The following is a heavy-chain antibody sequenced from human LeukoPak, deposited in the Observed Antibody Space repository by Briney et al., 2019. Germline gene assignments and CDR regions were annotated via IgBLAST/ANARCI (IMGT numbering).Heavy chain of an antibody. CDR2: IYYSGST. J-gene: IGHJ6*03. D-gene: IGHD2-2*01. CDR3: ARTTEGYCSSASCFGFSYSYYMDV. CDR1: GGSISSYY. Sequence: SETLSLTCTVSGGSISSYYWSWIRQPPGKGLEWIGYIYYSGSTNYNPSLKSRVTISVDTSKNQFSLKLSSVIAADTAVYYCARTTEGYCSSASCFGFSYSYYMDVWGKGTTVTISS. V-gene: IGHV4-59*01.